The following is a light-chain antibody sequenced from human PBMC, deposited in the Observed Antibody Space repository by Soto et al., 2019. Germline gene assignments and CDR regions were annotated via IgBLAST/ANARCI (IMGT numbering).Light chain of an antibody. CDR1: NFNIGRYS. Sequence: QSVLTQPPSLSGTPVQRGTSACSGSNFNIGRYSVNWYQHLPGTDPKILIYSDDERPSGVPDRFSGSKSGTSASLAISGLQSEDAAEYYCAAWDDNMNGPLFGVWTKRTVL. J-gene: IGLJ3*02. CDR2: SDD. CDR3: AAWDDNMNGPL. V-gene: IGLV1-44*01.